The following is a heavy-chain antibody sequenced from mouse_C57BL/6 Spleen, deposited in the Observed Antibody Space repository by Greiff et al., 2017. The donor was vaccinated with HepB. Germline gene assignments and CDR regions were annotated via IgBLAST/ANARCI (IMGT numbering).Heavy chain of an antibody. D-gene: IGHD1-1*01. J-gene: IGHJ4*01. CDR3: ARGDYYGTVSIGY. CDR2: INPSTGGT. V-gene: IGHV1-42*01. CDR1: GYSFTGYY. Sequence: VQLKESGPELVKPGASVKISCKASGYSFTGYYMNWVKQSPEKSLEWIGEINPSTGGTTYNQKFKAKATLTVDKSSSTAYMQLKSLTSEDSAVYYCARGDYYGTVSIGYWGQGTSVTVSS.